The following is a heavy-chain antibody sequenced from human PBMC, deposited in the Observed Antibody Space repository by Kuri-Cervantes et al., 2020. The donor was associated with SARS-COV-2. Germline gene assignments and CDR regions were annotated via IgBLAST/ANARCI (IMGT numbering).Heavy chain of an antibody. CDR1: GFTFSNYW. CDR3: VRAYSTGWLVGSYYFDS. Sequence: GGSLRLSCAASGFTFSNYWMHWVRQAPGKGLVWVSRPNTDGSSTSYADSVKGRFTISRDNAKNTLYLQMNSLRAEDTAVYYCVRAYSTGWLVGSYYFDSWGQGTLVTVSS. D-gene: IGHD6-19*01. V-gene: IGHV3-74*01. J-gene: IGHJ4*02. CDR2: PNTDGSST.